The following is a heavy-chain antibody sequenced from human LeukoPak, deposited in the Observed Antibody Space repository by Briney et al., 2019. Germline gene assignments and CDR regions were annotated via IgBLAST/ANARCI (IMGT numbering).Heavy chain of an antibody. CDR3: AKARAGGYKYGPFDY. CDR1: GFTFSTYG. Sequence: SGGSLRLSCSASGFTFSTYGMHWVRQAPGKGLEWVAVISYDGSNKHYADSVKGRFTIPRDNSKNTVYLQMNSLSAEDTAVYYCAKARAGGYKYGPFDYWGQGTLVTVSS. D-gene: IGHD5-18*01. J-gene: IGHJ4*02. CDR2: ISYDGSNK. V-gene: IGHV3-30*18.